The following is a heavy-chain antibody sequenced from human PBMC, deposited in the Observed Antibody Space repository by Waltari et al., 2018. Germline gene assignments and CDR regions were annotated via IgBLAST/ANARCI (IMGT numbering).Heavy chain of an antibody. CDR1: GYTFINYD. Sequence: QVQLVQSGAEVLNPGASVNVSCQASGYTFINYDTNWVRQAAGQGLEWLGWVNPNSGATAYAQKFQGRITMTWDTSISTAYMELSNLRSDDTAVLYCARGRDVFANFDYNWFDPWGQGTLVTVSS. V-gene: IGHV1-8*02. CDR3: ARGRDVFANFDYNWFDP. CDR2: VNPNSGAT. J-gene: IGHJ5*02. D-gene: IGHD3-3*01.